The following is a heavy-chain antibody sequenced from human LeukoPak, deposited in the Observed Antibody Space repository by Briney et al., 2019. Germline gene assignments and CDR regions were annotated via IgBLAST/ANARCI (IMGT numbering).Heavy chain of an antibody. CDR2: ISSSSSYI. V-gene: IGHV3-21*01. J-gene: IGHJ3*02. Sequence: PGRSLRLSCAASGFTFSSYSMNWVRQAPGKGLEWVSSISSSSSYIYYADSVKGRFTISRDNAKNSLYLQMNSLRAEDTAVYYCARGRTYSGSTRGAFDIWGQGTMVTVSS. D-gene: IGHD1-26*01. CDR3: ARGRTYSGSTRGAFDI. CDR1: GFTFSSYS.